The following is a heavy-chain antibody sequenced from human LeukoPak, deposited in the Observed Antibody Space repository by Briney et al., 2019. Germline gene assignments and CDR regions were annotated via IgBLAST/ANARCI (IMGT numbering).Heavy chain of an antibody. CDR2: ISSSSSYI. CDR3: QPATSPHGMDV. Sequence: GGSLRLSCAASGFTFSSYSMSWVRQAPGKWLEWVSSISSSSSYIYYADSVKGRFTISRDNAKNSLYLQMNSLRAEDTAVYHCQPATSPHGMDVWGQGTTVTVSS. D-gene: IGHD5-12*01. V-gene: IGHV3-21*01. J-gene: IGHJ6*02. CDR1: GFTFSSYS.